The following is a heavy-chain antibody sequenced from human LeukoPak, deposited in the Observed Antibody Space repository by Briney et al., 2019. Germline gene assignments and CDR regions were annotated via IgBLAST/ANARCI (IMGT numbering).Heavy chain of an antibody. J-gene: IGHJ4*02. CDR2: ISGSADST. D-gene: IGHD6-19*01. Sequence: GSLRLSCAASGFTFSSYAMSWVRQAPGKGLEWVSAISGSADSTYYADSVRGRFTISRDNSKNTLYLQMNSLRAEDTAVYYCAKERNLEIAVAGTIFDYWGQGTLVTVSS. CDR3: AKERNLEIAVAGTIFDY. CDR1: GFTFSSYA. V-gene: IGHV3-23*01.